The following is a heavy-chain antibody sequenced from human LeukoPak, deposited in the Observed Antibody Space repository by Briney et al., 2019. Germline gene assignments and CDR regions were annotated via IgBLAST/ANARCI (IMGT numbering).Heavy chain of an antibody. CDR3: AKGLPTHNHCSGGSCLYYYYYYMDV. CDR2: ISGSGGST. Sequence: GGSLRLSCAASGFTFSSYAMSWVRQAPGKGLEWVSAISGSGGSTYYADSVKGRFTISRDNSKNTLYLQMNSLRAEDTAVYYCAKGLPTHNHCSGGSCLYYYYYYMDVWGKGTTVTVSS. J-gene: IGHJ6*03. V-gene: IGHV3-23*01. CDR1: GFTFSSYA. D-gene: IGHD2-15*01.